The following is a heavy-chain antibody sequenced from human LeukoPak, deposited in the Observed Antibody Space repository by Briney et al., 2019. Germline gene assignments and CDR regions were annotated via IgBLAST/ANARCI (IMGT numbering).Heavy chain of an antibody. V-gene: IGHV3-21*01. J-gene: IGHJ3*02. CDR3: ARDSYDTSPDAFDI. CDR1: GFTFSSYG. D-gene: IGHD3-22*01. Sequence: GGSLRLSCAASGFTFSSYGMHWVRQAPGKGLEWVSSISSTSSYIYYSDSVKGRFTISRDNAKNSLYLQVNSLRAEDTAVYYCARDSYDTSPDAFDIWGQGTMVTVSS. CDR2: ISSTSSYI.